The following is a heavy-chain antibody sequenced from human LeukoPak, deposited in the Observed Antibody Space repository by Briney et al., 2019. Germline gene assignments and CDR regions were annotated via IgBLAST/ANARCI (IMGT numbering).Heavy chain of an antibody. D-gene: IGHD3-22*01. CDR3: AKDHYYYDSSGYMSIFSDY. Sequence: GGSLRLSCAASGFTFSSYDMHWVRQAPGKGLEWVAFIRYDGSNKYYADSVKGRFTISRDNSKNTLYLQMNSLRAEDTAVYYCAKDHYYYDSSGYMSIFSDYWGQGTLVTVSS. CDR2: IRYDGSNK. CDR1: GFTFSSYD. J-gene: IGHJ4*02. V-gene: IGHV3-30*02.